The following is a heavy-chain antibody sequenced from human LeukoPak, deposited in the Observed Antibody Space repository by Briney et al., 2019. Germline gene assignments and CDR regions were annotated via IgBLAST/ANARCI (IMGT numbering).Heavy chain of an antibody. Sequence: GGSLRLSCAASGFTFSRYAVSWVRQAPGKGLEWVSAISGSGGNTYYADSVKGRFTISRDNSKNTLYLQLNSLRAEDTAVYYCAKDPRTYYYDSGGYYYDYWGQGTLVTVSS. CDR1: GFTFSRYA. D-gene: IGHD3-22*01. V-gene: IGHV3-23*01. CDR3: AKDPRTYYYDSGGYYYDY. J-gene: IGHJ4*02. CDR2: ISGSGGNT.